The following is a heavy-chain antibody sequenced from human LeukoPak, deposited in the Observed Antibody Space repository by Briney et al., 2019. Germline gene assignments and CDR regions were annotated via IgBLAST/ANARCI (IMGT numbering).Heavy chain of an antibody. CDR2: INYSGST. CDR1: SESFSGYF. CDR3: ASRPSPYYYYYMDV. Sequence: PSETLSLTCAIYSESFSGYFWSWIRQPPGKGLEWIGEINYSGSTNYNPSLKSRVTISVDTSKNQFSLKLSSVTAADTAVYYCASRPSPYYYYYMDVWGKGTTVTVSS. J-gene: IGHJ6*03. D-gene: IGHD6-6*01. V-gene: IGHV4-34*01.